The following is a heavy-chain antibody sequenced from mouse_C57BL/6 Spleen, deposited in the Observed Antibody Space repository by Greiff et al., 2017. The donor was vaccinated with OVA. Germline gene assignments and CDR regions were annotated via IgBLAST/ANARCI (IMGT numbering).Heavy chain of an antibody. V-gene: IGHV1-18*01. D-gene: IGHD2-4*01. CDR3: ARSDYDDGDYAMDY. CDR2: INPNNGGT. Sequence: EVMLVESGPELVKPGASVKIPCKASGYTFTDYNMDWVKQSHGKSLEWIGDINPNNGGTIYNQKFKGKATLTVDKSSSTAYMELRSLTSEDTAVYYGARSDYDDGDYAMDYWGQGTSVTVSS. CDR1: GYTFTDYN. J-gene: IGHJ4*01.